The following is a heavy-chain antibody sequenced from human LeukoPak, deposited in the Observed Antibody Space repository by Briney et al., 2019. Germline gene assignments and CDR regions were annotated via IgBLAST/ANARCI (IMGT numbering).Heavy chain of an antibody. J-gene: IGHJ4*02. D-gene: IGHD6-13*01. CDR1: GGTFSSYA. Sequence: SVKVSCKASGGTFSSYAISWVRQAPGQGLEWMGGIIPIFGTANYAQKFQGRVTITADESTSTPYMELSSLRSEDTAVYYCAREGETGSSSWYVLDYWGQGTLVTVSS. V-gene: IGHV1-69*01. CDR2: IIPIFGTA. CDR3: AREGETGSSSWYVLDY.